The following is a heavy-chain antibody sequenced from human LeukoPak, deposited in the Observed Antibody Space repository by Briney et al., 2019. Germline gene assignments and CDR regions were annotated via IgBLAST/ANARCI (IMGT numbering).Heavy chain of an antibody. CDR3: ARDPPRIVVVVAATNYYGMDV. J-gene: IGHJ6*02. V-gene: IGHV1-18*01. CDR2: ISAYNGNT. CDR1: GYTFTSYG. Sequence: ASVKVSCKASGYTFTSYGISWVRQPPGQGLEWMGWISAYNGNTNYAQKLQGRVTMTTDTSTSTAYMELRSLRSDDTAVYYCARDPPRIVVVVAATNYYGMDVWGQGTTVTVSS. D-gene: IGHD2-15*01.